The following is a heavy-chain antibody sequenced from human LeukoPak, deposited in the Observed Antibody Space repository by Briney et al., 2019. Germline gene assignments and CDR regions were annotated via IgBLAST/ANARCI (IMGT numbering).Heavy chain of an antibody. Sequence: SETLSLTCAVYGGFFSGYYWSWIRQPPGKGLEWIGAIKQRGRTTHNPSLKSRVTIAVDTSKNQFSLKPSSVTAADTAVSYRASVLIAVAGTEDYWGQGTLVTVSS. CDR2: IKQRGRT. J-gene: IGHJ4*02. CDR3: ASVLIAVAGTEDY. D-gene: IGHD6-19*01. CDR1: GGFFSGYY. V-gene: IGHV4-34*01.